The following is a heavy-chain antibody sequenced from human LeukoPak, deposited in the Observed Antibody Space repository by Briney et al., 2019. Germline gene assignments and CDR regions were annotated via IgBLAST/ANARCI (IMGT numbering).Heavy chain of an antibody. V-gene: IGHV3-30*18. CDR3: AKGVDYCSGGSCPADY. Sequence: PGRSLRLSCAASGFTFSNYGIHWVRLAPGKGLEWVAVISYDGNNKYYADSVKGRFTISRDNSKNTLFLQMNSLRAEDTAVYYCAKGVDYCSGGSCPADYWGPGTLVTVSS. CDR1: GFTFSNYG. D-gene: IGHD2-15*01. CDR2: ISYDGNNK. J-gene: IGHJ4*02.